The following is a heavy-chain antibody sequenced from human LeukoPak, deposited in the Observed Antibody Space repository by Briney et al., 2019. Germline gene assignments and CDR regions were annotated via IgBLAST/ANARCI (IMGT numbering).Heavy chain of an antibody. CDR3: ARDEIRGASTNDY. J-gene: IGHJ4*02. CDR2: INQDGSER. Sequence: GGSLRLSCAASGFSFTNYWMSWVRQAPGMGLEWVAIINQDGSERYYVDSVKGRFTVSRDSAKNSLYLQMNSLRVEDTAVYYCARDEIRGASTNDYWGQGTLVTVSS. V-gene: IGHV3-7*01. CDR1: GFSFTNYW.